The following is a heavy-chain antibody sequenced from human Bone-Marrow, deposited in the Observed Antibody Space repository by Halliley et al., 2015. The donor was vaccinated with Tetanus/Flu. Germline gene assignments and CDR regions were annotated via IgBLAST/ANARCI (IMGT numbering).Heavy chain of an antibody. CDR2: INYSGST. CDR1: GGSISSSTYF. V-gene: IGHV4-39*01. D-gene: IGHD4-17*01. CDR3: ASPPSGDYAEYFQH. J-gene: IGHJ1*01. Sequence: TLSLTCTVSGGSISSSTYFWGWIRQPPGKGLEWIGNINYSGSTRYNPSLKSRVTISVDTSKNQFSLKLNSVTAADTAVYYCASPPSGDYAEYFQHWGQGTLVTVS.